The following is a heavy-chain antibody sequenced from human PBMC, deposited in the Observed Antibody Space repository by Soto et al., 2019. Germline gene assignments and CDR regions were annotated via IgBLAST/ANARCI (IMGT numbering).Heavy chain of an antibody. CDR1: GDSISSYY. J-gene: IGHJ4*02. Sequence: SETLSLTCTVSGDSISSYYWSWIRQPPGKGLEWIGYISYSGSTNYNPSLKSRVTISVDTSKNQFSLKLSSVTAADTAVYYCARGREQQLLRDFDYWGRGTLVTVSS. D-gene: IGHD6-13*01. V-gene: IGHV4-59*01. CDR3: ARGREQQLLRDFDY. CDR2: ISYSGST.